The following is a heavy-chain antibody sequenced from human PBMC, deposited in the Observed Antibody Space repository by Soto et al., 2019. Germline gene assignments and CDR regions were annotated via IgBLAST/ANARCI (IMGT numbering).Heavy chain of an antibody. Sequence: QVQLVESGGGVVQPGRSLRLSCAASGFTFSSYGMHWVRQAPGKGLEWVAVIWYDGSNKYYADSVKGRFTISRDNSKNTLYLQMNSLRAEDTAVYYCARDRSPSTKAVAHVFDYWGQGTLVTVSS. CDR1: GFTFSSYG. V-gene: IGHV3-33*01. D-gene: IGHD6-19*01. CDR3: ARDRSPSTKAVAHVFDY. J-gene: IGHJ4*02. CDR2: IWYDGSNK.